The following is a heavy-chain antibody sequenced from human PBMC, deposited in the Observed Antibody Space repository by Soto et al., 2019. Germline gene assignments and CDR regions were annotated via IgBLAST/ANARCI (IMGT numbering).Heavy chain of an antibody. D-gene: IGHD4-17*01. J-gene: IGHJ4*02. CDR3: ARARDYGDDGPWVYYFDY. CDR1: GYTFTGYY. CDR2: INPNSGGT. V-gene: IGHV1-2*02. Sequence: QVQLVQSGAEVKKPGASVKVSCKASGYTFTGYYMHWVRQAPGQGLEWMGWINPNSGGTNYAQKFQGRVTMTRDTSISTAYMELSRLRSDDTAVYYCARARDYGDDGPWVYYFDYWGQGTLVTVAS.